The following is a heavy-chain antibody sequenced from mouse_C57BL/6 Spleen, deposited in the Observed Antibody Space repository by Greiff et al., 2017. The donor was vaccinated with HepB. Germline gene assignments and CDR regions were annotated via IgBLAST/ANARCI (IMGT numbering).Heavy chain of an antibody. CDR3: ARGGLLLPYAMDY. Sequence: QVQLQQSGAELVRPGTSVKVSCKASGYAFTNYLIEWVKQLPGQGLEWIGVINPGSGGTNYNEKFKGKATLTADKSSSTAYMQLSSLTSEDSAVYFCARGGLLLPYAMDYWGQGTSVTVSS. V-gene: IGHV1-54*01. J-gene: IGHJ4*01. CDR1: GYAFTNYL. CDR2: INPGSGGT. D-gene: IGHD1-1*01.